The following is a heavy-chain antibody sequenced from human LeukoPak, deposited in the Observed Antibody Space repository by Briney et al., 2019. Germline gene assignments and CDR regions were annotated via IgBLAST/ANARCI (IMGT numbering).Heavy chain of an antibody. CDR1: GYSISSGYY. Sequence: SETLSLTCTVSGYSISSGYYWGWIRQPPGKGLEWIGSIYHSGSTYYNPSLKSRVTISVDTSKNQFSLKLSSVTAADTAVYYCARVPTDGDYVGYWGQGTLVTVSS. J-gene: IGHJ4*02. V-gene: IGHV4-38-2*02. D-gene: IGHD4-17*01. CDR3: ARVPTDGDYVGY. CDR2: IYHSGST.